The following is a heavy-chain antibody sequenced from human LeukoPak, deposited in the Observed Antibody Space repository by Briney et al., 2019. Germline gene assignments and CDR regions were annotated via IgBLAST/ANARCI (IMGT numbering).Heavy chain of an antibody. CDR3: ARIAVAATWNFDF. J-gene: IGHJ4*02. D-gene: IGHD6-19*01. CDR1: GYTFNNFE. V-gene: IGHV1-18*01. Sequence: ASVKVSCKASGYTFNNFEISWVRQDPGQGLEWMGWINPYNGNTISAQKLQGRVTMTTDTSTSTAYMELRSLRSDDTAVYYCARIAVAATWNFDFWGQGTLVTVSS. CDR2: INPYNGNT.